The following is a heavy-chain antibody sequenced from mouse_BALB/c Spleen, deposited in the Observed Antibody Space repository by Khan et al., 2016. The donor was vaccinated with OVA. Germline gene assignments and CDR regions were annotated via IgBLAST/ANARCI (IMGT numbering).Heavy chain of an antibody. CDR2: INSNGGTS. J-gene: IGHJ1*01. Sequence: EVELVESGGGLVQPGGSLKLSCAASGFTFSGYGMSWVRQTPDRRLELVATINSNGGTSYYPDSGKGRFTMSRDKAKNTLNLQMSSLKSEDTAMYYCARVYYRYDEGYWYFDVWGAGTTVTVSS. CDR3: ARVYYRYDEGYWYFDV. CDR1: GFTFSGYG. D-gene: IGHD2-14*01. V-gene: IGHV5-6-3*01.